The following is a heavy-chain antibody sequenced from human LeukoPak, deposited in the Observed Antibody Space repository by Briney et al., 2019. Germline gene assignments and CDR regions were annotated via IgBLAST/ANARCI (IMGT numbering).Heavy chain of an antibody. CDR1: GLTFSRYW. CDR2: IKQDGSEK. CDR3: VRGATPGDY. J-gene: IGHJ4*02. V-gene: IGHV3-7*04. D-gene: IGHD1-26*01. Sequence: GGSLRLSCAASGLTFSRYWMSWVRQAPGKGLEWVANIKQDGSEKYYVDSVKGRFTISRDNAKKSLYLQMNNLRAEDTAVYYCVRGATPGDYWGQGPLVTVSS.